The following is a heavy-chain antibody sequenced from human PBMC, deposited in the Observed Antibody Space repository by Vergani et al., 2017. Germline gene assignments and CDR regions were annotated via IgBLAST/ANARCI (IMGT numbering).Heavy chain of an antibody. Sequence: QVQLVESGGGVVQPGRSLRLSCAASGFTFSSYGMHWVRQAPGKGLEWVAVIWYDGSNKYYADSVKGRFTISRDNSKNTLYVQMNSLRAEDTAVYYCAREGIGAVGTTLLFDYWGQGTLVTVSS. CDR3: AREGIGAVGTTLLFDY. V-gene: IGHV3-33*01. CDR2: IWYDGSNK. CDR1: GFTFSSYG. D-gene: IGHD6-13*01. J-gene: IGHJ4*02.